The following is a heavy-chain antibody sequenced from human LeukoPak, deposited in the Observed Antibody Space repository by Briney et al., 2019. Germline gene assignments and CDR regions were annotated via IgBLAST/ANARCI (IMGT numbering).Heavy chain of an antibody. J-gene: IGHJ6*03. V-gene: IGHV3-15*01. CDR1: GFTFSSYA. Sequence: PGGSLRLSCAASGFTFSSYAMSWVRQAPGKGLEWVGRIKSKTDGGTTDYAAPVKGRFTISRDDSKNTLYLQMNSLKTEDTAVYYCTTEAYYYMDVWGKGTTVTVSS. CDR2: IKSKTDGGTT. CDR3: TTEAYYYMDV.